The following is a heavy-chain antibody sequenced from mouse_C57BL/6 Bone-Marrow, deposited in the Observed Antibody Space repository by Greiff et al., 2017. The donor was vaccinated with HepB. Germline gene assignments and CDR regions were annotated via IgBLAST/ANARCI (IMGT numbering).Heavy chain of an antibody. CDR1: GYTFTSYW. CDR2: IDPSDSYT. D-gene: IGHD2-1*01. CDR3: ARGGNYGAMDY. J-gene: IGHJ4*01. V-gene: IGHV1-69*01. Sequence: QVQLKESGAELVMPGASVKLSCKASGYTFTSYWMHWVKQRPGQGLEWIGEIDPSDSYTNYNQKFKGKSTVTVDKSSSTAYMQLSSLTSEDSAVYYCARGGNYGAMDYWGQGNSVTVSS.